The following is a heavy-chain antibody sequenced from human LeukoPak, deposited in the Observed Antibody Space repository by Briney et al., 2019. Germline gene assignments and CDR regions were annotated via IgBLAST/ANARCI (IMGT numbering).Heavy chain of an antibody. J-gene: IGHJ4*02. D-gene: IGHD1-1*01. CDR2: INYSGST. CDR3: AKKKESNSLGYFDC. Sequence: SETLSLTCTVSGGSISTYYWSWIRQPPGRGLEWIGYINYSGSTSYNPSLKSRVTISADMSKNQFSLKLSSVTAADTAVYYCAKKKESNSLGYFDCWGQGTLVTVSS. CDR1: GGSISTYY. V-gene: IGHV4-59*01.